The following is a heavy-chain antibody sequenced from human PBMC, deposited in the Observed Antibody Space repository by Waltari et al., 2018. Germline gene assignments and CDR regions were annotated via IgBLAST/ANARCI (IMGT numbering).Heavy chain of an antibody. V-gene: IGHV1-2*02. CDR3: ARDGPYSSGWYDAFDI. CDR1: GYTFTGYY. D-gene: IGHD6-19*01. CDR2: INPNSGGT. Sequence: QVQLVQSGAEVKKPGASVKVSCKASGYTFTGYYMHWVRQAPRQGLEWMGWINPNSGGTNYAQKFQGRVTMTRDTSISTAYMELSRLRSDDTAVYYCARDGPYSSGWYDAFDIWGQGTMVTVSS. J-gene: IGHJ3*02.